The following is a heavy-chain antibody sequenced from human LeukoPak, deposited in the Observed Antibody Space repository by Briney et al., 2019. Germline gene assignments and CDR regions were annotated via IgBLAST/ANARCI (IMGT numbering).Heavy chain of an antibody. Sequence: PGGSLRLSCAASGFTFSNAWMSWVRQAPGKGLEWVGRIKSKTDGGTTDYAAPVKGRFTISRDDSKNTLYLQMNSLRTDDTAVYYCAKSGGSGWSSLFQDYWGQGTLVTVSS. CDR3: AKSGGSGWSSLFQDY. CDR1: GFTFSNAW. CDR2: IKSKTDGGTT. J-gene: IGHJ4*02. D-gene: IGHD6-19*01. V-gene: IGHV3-15*01.